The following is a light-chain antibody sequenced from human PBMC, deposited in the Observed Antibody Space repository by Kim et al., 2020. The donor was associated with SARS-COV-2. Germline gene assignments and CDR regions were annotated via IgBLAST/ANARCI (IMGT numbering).Light chain of an antibody. CDR3: QVWDTSSDYQYV. CDR1: KIGSNS. Sequence: PGKTARITCGGDKIGSNSVHWYQKKSGRAPVLVMYFDSDRPAEIPERFSASKSGNTATLTINKVEAGDEADYYCQVWDTSSDYQYVFGTGTKVTVL. CDR2: FDS. V-gene: IGLV3-21*04. J-gene: IGLJ1*01.